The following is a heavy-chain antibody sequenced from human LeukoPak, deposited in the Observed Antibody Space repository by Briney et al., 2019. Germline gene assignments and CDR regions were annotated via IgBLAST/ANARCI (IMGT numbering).Heavy chain of an antibody. J-gene: IGHJ3*02. V-gene: IGHV1-24*01. D-gene: IGHD3-10*01. CDR3: AADHSGRAFDI. CDR1: GYTLTELS. Sequence: ASVKVSCKVSGYTLTELSMHWVRQAPGKGLEWTGGFDPEDGETIYARKFQGRVTMTEDTSTDTAYMELSSLRSEDTAVYYCAADHSGRAFDIWGQGTMVTVSS. CDR2: FDPEDGET.